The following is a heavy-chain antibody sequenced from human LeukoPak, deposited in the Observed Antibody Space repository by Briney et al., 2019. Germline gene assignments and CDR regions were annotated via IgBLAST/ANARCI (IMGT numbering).Heavy chain of an antibody. CDR2: IFPADSDT. CDR3: ARLENLDTLTAGHDAFDI. Sequence: GESLKISCKGSGHRFINSWIAWVRQVPGKGLEWMGIIFPADSDTRYSPSFQGQVTMSVDKFISTAYLQWSSLKASDTAMYYCARLENLDTLTAGHDAFDIWGQGTMLTVSS. J-gene: IGHJ3*02. V-gene: IGHV5-51*01. D-gene: IGHD2-21*02. CDR1: GHRFINSW.